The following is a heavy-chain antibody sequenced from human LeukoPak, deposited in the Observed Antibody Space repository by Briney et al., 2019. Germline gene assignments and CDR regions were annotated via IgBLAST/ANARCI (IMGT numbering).Heavy chain of an antibody. D-gene: IGHD6-19*01. V-gene: IGHV3-7*04. CDR3: AGGSGWLIDS. CDR2: VKQDGSEK. J-gene: IGHJ4*02. Sequence: PGGSLRLSCAAPGFTFSRYWMNWVRQAPGKGLEWVANVKQDGSEKYYVDSVKGRFTISRDNAKNSLYLQLNSLGAEDTAVYYCAGGSGWLIDSWGQGTLVTVSS. CDR1: GFTFSRYW.